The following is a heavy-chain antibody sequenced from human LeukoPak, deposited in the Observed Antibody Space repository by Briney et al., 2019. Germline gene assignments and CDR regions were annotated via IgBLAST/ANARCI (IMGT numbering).Heavy chain of an antibody. V-gene: IGHV1-2*02. D-gene: IGHD1-1*01. CDR1: GYTFTDYY. Sequence: ASVKVSCKASGYTFTDYYMHWVRQAPGQGLEWMGWINPNSGGTNYTQNFQGRVTMTRDTSISTAYMALSRLRSDDTAVYYCARGGERLDAFDIWGQGTMVTVSS. J-gene: IGHJ3*02. CDR3: ARGGERLDAFDI. CDR2: INPNSGGT.